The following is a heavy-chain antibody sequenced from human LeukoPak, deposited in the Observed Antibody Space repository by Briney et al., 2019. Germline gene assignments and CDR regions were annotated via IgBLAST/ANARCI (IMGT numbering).Heavy chain of an antibody. J-gene: IGHJ4*02. V-gene: IGHV4-34*01. CDR2: INHSGRN. Sequence: SETLSLTCAVYGGSFSGYYWSWIRQPPGKGLEWIGEINHSGRNNYNPSLKSRVTISVDTSKNQFSLKLSSVTAADTAVYYCASLRGYSYGFSYWGQGTLVTVSS. CDR1: GGSFSGYY. CDR3: ASLRGYSYGFSY. D-gene: IGHD5-18*01.